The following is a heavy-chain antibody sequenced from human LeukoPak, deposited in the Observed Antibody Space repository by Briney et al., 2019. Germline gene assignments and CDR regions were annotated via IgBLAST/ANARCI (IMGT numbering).Heavy chain of an antibody. CDR3: AGRYYGSGSSYGVEFDY. J-gene: IGHJ4*02. Sequence: SETLSLTCTVSGYSISSGYYWGWIRQPPGKGLEWIGSIYHSGSTYYNPSLKSRVTISVDTSKNQFSLKLSSVTAADTAVYYCAGRYYGSGSSYGVEFDYWGQGTLVTVSS. D-gene: IGHD3-10*01. V-gene: IGHV4-38-2*02. CDR2: IYHSGST. CDR1: GYSISSGYY.